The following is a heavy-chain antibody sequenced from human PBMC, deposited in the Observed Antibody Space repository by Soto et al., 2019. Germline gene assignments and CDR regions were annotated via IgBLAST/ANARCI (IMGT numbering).Heavy chain of an antibody. Sequence: EVQLVESGGGLVKPGGSLRLSCAASGFTFSSYSMNWVRQAPGKGLEWVSSISSSSSYIYYADSVKGRFPISRDNAKNSLYLQMNSLRAEDTAVYYCARDLGLIAARPDDYYYGMDVWGQGTTVTVSS. J-gene: IGHJ6*02. CDR2: ISSSSSYI. V-gene: IGHV3-21*01. CDR1: GFTFSSYS. D-gene: IGHD6-6*01. CDR3: ARDLGLIAARPDDYYYGMDV.